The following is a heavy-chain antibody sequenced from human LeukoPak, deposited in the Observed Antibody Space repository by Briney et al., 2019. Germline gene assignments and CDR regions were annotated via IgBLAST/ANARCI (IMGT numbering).Heavy chain of an antibody. D-gene: IGHD6-13*01. Sequence: GESLKISCKGSGYSFTSYWIGWVRQMPGKGLEWMGIIYPGDSDTRYSPSFQGQVTISADKSISTAYLQWSSLKASDTAMYYCARHGRGAAAGTKSWFDPWGQGTLVTVSS. J-gene: IGHJ5*02. V-gene: IGHV5-51*01. CDR3: ARHGRGAAAGTKSWFDP. CDR2: IYPGDSDT. CDR1: GYSFTSYW.